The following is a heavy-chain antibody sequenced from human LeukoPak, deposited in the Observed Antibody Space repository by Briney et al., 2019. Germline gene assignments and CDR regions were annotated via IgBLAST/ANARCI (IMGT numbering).Heavy chain of an antibody. D-gene: IGHD3-10*01. Sequence: SETLSLTCTVSGGSISSYYWSWIRQPPGKGLEWIGYIYYSGSTNYNPSLKSRLTISVETSTNQFSLTLNPVTAAAAAVYFCARGWGCNYSSDWFDPRGQGTLVTVSS. CDR1: GGSISSYY. CDR2: IYYSGST. J-gene: IGHJ5*02. CDR3: ARGWGCNYSSDWFDP. V-gene: IGHV4-59*01.